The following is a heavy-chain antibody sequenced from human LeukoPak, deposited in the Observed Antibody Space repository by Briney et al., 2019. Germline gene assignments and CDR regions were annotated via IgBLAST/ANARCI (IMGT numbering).Heavy chain of an antibody. CDR3: AREGYYDTSGYYYFDY. CDR1: GGSISSYY. Sequence: SETLSLTCTVSGGSISSYYWSWIRQPPGKGLEWIGYIYSSGNTNYNPSLKSRVTISVDTSKKQFSLKLSSVTAADTALYYCAREGYYDTSGYYYFDYWGQGTLVTVSS. CDR2: IYSSGNT. D-gene: IGHD3-22*01. J-gene: IGHJ4*02. V-gene: IGHV4-59*01.